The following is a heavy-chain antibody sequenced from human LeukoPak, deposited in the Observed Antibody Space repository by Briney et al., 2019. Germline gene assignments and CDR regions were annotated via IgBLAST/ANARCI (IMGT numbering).Heavy chain of an antibody. J-gene: IGHJ3*02. Sequence: SETLSLTCAVYGGSFSGYYWSWTRQPPGKGLEWIGEINHSGSTNYNPSLKSRVTISVDTSKNQFSLKLSSVTAADTAVYYCARGGGFFFQTSSVAFDIWGQGTMVTVSS. D-gene: IGHD2-2*01. CDR3: ARGGGFFFQTSSVAFDI. CDR2: INHSGST. V-gene: IGHV4-34*01. CDR1: GGSFSGYY.